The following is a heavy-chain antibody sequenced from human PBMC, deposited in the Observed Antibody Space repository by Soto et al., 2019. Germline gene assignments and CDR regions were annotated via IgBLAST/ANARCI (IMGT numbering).Heavy chain of an antibody. V-gene: IGHV3-15*05. CDR3: ATSKGSGGGAFDY. D-gene: IGHD1-26*01. J-gene: IGHJ4*02. CDR2: VKSKIDDETT. Sequence: EGRLVESGGGLVKPEESLRLSCAASGFIFRNAWMNWVRQAPGKGLEWVGRVKSKIDDETTDYAAPVKGRFTITRDDSNVVVYLQMNSLRIQDAGVYCGATSKGSGGGAFDYWGPGTVVTVSS. CDR1: GFIFRNAW.